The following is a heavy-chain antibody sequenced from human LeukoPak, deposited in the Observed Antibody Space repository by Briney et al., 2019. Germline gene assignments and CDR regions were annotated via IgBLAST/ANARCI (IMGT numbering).Heavy chain of an antibody. V-gene: IGHV4-59*01. Sequence: SETLSLTCTVSGGSISGYYLTWIRQPPGKGLEWIGYIYYSGGTNYNPSLKSRVTISVDTSKNQFSLKLSSVTAADTAVYYCARGFGYGSHWGQGTLVTVSS. CDR2: IYYSGGT. J-gene: IGHJ4*02. CDR3: ARGFGYGSH. D-gene: IGHD3-10*01. CDR1: GGSISGYY.